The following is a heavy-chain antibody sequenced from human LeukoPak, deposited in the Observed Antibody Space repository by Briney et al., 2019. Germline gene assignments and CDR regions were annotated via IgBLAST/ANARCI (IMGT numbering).Heavy chain of an antibody. CDR1: GYTFTAYY. J-gene: IGHJ4*02. CDR3: ARVPNTKAFDY. CDR2: INPNTGGT. D-gene: IGHD1-1*01. Sequence: ASVKVSRKASGYTFTAYYMHWVRQAPGQGLEWMGWINPNTGGTNYAQKFQGRVTMTRDTSISTAYMELSRLRSDDTAVYYCARVPNTKAFDYWGQGTLVTVSS. V-gene: IGHV1-2*02.